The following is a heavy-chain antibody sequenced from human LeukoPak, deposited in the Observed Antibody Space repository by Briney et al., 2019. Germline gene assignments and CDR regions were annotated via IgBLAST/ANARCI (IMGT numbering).Heavy chain of an antibody. Sequence: GGSLRLSCAASGFTFSSYAMSWVRQAPGKGLEWVSAISGSGGSTYYADSVKGRFTISRDNSKNTLYLQMNSLRAEDTAVYYCAKVRGYCSGGSCYPFDYWGQGILVTVSS. CDR1: GFTFSSYA. D-gene: IGHD2-15*01. CDR2: ISGSGGST. V-gene: IGHV3-23*01. CDR3: AKVRGYCSGGSCYPFDY. J-gene: IGHJ4*02.